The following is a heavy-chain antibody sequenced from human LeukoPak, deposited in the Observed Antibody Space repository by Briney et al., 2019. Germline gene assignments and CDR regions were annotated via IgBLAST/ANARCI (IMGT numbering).Heavy chain of an antibody. CDR2: ISAYNGKT. J-gene: IGHJ4*02. CDR3: ARDRSSSDY. CDR1: GYTFINYG. Sequence: ASVKVSCKASGYTFINYGISWVRQAPGQGLEWMGWISAYNGKTDYAQKFQGRVTVTTDTSTSTVYMELKSLRFDDTAVYYCARDRSSSDYRGQGTLITVSS. V-gene: IGHV1-18*01. D-gene: IGHD6-13*01.